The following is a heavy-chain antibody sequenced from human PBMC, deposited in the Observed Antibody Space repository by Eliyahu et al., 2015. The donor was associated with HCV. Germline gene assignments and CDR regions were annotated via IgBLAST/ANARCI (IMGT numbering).Heavy chain of an antibody. CDR1: GFTFSXYW. J-gene: IGHJ4*02. Sequence: EVQLVESGGGLVQPGGSLRLSCAASGFTFSXYWMSWVRQAPGKGLEWVANIKQDGSEKYYVDSVKGRFTISRDNAKNSLYLQMNSLRAEDTAVYYCARDPSYCSSTSCYAGYWGQGTLVTVSS. CDR2: IKQDGSEK. V-gene: IGHV3-7*01. CDR3: ARDPSYCSSTSCYAGY. D-gene: IGHD2-2*01.